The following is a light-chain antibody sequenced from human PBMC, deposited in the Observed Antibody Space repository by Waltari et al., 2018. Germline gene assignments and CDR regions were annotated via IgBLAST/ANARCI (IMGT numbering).Light chain of an antibody. CDR2: EVS. Sequence: QSALTQPPSASGSPGQSVTLSCTGTSSDYVSWFQHHPGKAPKLMIYEVSKRPSGVPDRFSGSKSGNTASLTVSGLQADDEAHYYCSSYADNTLVFGGGTKLTVL. CDR1: SSDY. CDR3: SSYADNTLV. J-gene: IGLJ3*02. V-gene: IGLV2-8*01.